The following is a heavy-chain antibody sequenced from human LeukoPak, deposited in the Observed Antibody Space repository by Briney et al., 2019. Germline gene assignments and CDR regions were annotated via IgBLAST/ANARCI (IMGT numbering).Heavy chain of an antibody. J-gene: IGHJ5*02. CDR1: GFTFSSYA. V-gene: IGHV3-23*01. Sequence: GGSLRLSCTASGFTFSSYAMNWARQAPGKGLEWVSGIGAGGTFTYYADSVKGRFTIFRDNSRNTLYLQMNSLRADDTAVYYCAKEGSRYTYSSDNSFDPWGQGTLVTVSS. D-gene: IGHD3-10*01. CDR2: IGAGGTFT. CDR3: AKEGSRYTYSSDNSFDP.